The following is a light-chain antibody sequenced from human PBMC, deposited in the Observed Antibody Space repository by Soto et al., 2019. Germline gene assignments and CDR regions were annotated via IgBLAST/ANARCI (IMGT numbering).Light chain of an antibody. Sequence: DIQLTQSPSFLSASVGDRVTITCRASQTISSWLAWYQQKPGKAPKLLIYKASTLKSGVPSRFSGSGSGTEFTLTISSLQPDDFETYYCQHYNSYSEAFGQGAKVDIK. CDR1: QTISSW. CDR2: KAS. J-gene: IGKJ1*01. CDR3: QHYNSYSEA. V-gene: IGKV1-5*03.